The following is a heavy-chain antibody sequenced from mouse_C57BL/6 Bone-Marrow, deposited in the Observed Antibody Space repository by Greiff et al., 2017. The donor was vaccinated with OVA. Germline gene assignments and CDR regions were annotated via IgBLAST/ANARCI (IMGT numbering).Heavy chain of an antibody. CDR1: GFPITSGYY. J-gene: IGHJ1*03. D-gene: IGHD2-10*01. CDR2: ITHSGET. CDR3: AGAFYGNDWYFDV. Sequence: VKLVESGPGLVKPSQSLFLTCSITGFPITSGYYWIWIRQSPGKPLEWMGYITHSGETFYNPSLQSPISITRETSKNQFFLQLNSVTTEDTAMYYCAGAFYGNDWYFDVWGTGTTVTVSS. V-gene: IGHV12-3*01.